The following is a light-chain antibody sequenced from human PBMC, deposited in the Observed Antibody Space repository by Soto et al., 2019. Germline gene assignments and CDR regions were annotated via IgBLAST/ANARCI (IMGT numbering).Light chain of an antibody. CDR2: AAS. CDR1: QSISSY. V-gene: IGKV1-39*01. J-gene: IGKJ4*01. CDR3: QQSYSTPLT. Sequence: SQMIQSPSSLSASVGDRVTITCRASQSISSYLNWYQQKPGKAPKLLIYAASSLQSGAPSRFSGSGSGTDFTLTISSLQPEDFATYYCQQSYSTPLTFGGGTKVDIK.